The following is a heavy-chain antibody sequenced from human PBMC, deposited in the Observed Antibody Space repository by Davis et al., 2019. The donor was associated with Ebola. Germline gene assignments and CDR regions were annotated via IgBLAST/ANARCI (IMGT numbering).Heavy chain of an antibody. D-gene: IGHD2-8*01. V-gene: IGHV5-10-1*01. J-gene: IGHJ6*02. CDR3: TSQGYCTNGVFNGPYYDPMDV. Sequence: GESLKISCKDSGYNFPNYWISWLRQMHGKGLEWMGRIDPSDSSTNYSPSVQGHVTISADKSISTAYLQWSSLKASDTATYYCTSQGYCTNGVFNGPYYDPMDVRGQGTTVTVSS. CDR2: IDPSDSST. CDR1: GYNFPNYW.